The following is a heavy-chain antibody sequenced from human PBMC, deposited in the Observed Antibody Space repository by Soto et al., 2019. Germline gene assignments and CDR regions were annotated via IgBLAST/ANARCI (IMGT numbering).Heavy chain of an antibody. V-gene: IGHV3-53*01. Sequence: GGSLRLSCAASGFTVSSTYMSWVRQAPGKGLEWVSVIYSGGSTYYADSVKGRFTISRDNSKNTLYLQMNSLRAEDTAVYYCARDYCSGTTCYEFDYWGQGTQVTVSS. CDR2: IYSGGST. D-gene: IGHD2-2*01. J-gene: IGHJ4*02. CDR1: GFTVSSTY. CDR3: ARDYCSGTTCYEFDY.